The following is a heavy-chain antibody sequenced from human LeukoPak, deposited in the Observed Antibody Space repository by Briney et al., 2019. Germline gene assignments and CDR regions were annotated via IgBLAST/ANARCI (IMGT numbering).Heavy chain of an antibody. CDR2: IYYSGST. V-gene: IGHV4-38-2*02. J-gene: IGHJ3*02. D-gene: IGHD4-17*01. Sequence: SETLSLTCTVSGYSISSGYYWGWIRQPPGKGLEWIGSIYYSGSTYYNPSLKSRVTISVDTSKNRFSLKLSSVTAADTAVYYCARDRSTTVTTGAFDIWGQGTMVTVSS. CDR3: ARDRSTTVTTGAFDI. CDR1: GYSISSGYY.